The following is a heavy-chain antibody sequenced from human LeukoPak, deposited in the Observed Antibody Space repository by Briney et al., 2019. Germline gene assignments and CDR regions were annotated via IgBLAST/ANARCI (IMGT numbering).Heavy chain of an antibody. CDR3: ARDQEGVLATFDY. CDR2: ILYDGSNN. J-gene: IGHJ4*02. Sequence: PGRSLRLSCAASVITFSSYGMSWVRQAPGKGLEWVAIILYDGSNNCYVESVKGRFTFSRDKSKNTLYLQMNSLRAEDTAVYYCARDQEGVLATFDYWGQGTLVTVSS. V-gene: IGHV3-30*03. CDR1: VITFSSYG. D-gene: IGHD3-16*01.